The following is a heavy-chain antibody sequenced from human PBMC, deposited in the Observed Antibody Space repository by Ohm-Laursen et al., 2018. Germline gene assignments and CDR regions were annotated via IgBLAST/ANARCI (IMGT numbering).Heavy chain of an antibody. D-gene: IGHD6-13*01. CDR2: IKQDGSDK. Sequence: SLRLSCTASGFTFSTYWMAWVRQAPGKGLEWVANIKQDGSDKYYADSVKGRFTISRDNAKNSLYLKMNSLRAEDTAVYYCGRWRAAPGSDWGQGTLVTVSS. J-gene: IGHJ4*02. CDR1: GFTFSTYW. V-gene: IGHV3-7*01. CDR3: GRWRAAPGSD.